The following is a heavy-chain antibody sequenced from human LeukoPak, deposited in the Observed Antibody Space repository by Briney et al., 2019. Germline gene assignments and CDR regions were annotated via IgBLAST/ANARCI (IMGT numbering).Heavy chain of an antibody. CDR2: ISWDGDTT. J-gene: IGHJ6*04. Sequence: GGSLRLSCEASGFTFDDYAMHWVRQAPGKGLEWVSLISWDGDTTYYADSVKSRFTISRDNRKDSLYLQMNSLRAEDTALYYCAKDFSSSWLYYFGMDVWGKGTTVTVSS. V-gene: IGHV3-43D*04. CDR3: AKDFSSSWLYYFGMDV. D-gene: IGHD6-13*01. CDR1: GFTFDDYA.